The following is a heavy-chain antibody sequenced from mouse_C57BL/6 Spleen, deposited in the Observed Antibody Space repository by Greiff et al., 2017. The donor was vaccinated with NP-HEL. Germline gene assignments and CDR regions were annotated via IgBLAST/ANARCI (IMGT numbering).Heavy chain of an antibody. V-gene: IGHV1-19*01. J-gene: IGHJ2*01. CDR1: GYSFTDYY. CDR2: INPYNGGT. Sequence: EVQLHQSGPVLVKPGASVKMSCKASGYSFTDYYMNWVKQSPGKSLEWIGVINPYNGGTSYNQKFKGKATLTVDKSSSTAYMELNSLTSEDSAVYYCARPDYWGQGTTLTVSS. CDR3: ARPDY.